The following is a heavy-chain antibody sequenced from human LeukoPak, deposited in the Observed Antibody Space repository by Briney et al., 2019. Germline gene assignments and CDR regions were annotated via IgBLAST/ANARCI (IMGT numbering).Heavy chain of an antibody. CDR2: FDPEDGET. V-gene: IGHV1-24*01. J-gene: IGHJ4*02. D-gene: IGHD6-19*01. CDR3: ATTSYSSGWYSYFDY. CDR1: GYTLTELS. Sequence: ASVKVSCKVSGYTLTELSMHWVRQAPGKGLEWMRGFDPEDGETIYAQKFQGRVTMTEDTSTDTAYMELSSLRSEDTAVYYCATTSYSSGWYSYFDYWGQGTLVTVSS.